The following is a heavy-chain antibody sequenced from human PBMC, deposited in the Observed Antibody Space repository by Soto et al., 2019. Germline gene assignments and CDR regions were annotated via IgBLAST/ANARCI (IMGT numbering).Heavy chain of an antibody. CDR1: GGSISSSSYY. D-gene: IGHD6-19*01. CDR3: ARLAAGPDSWFDP. J-gene: IGHJ5*02. Sequence: SETLSLTCTVSGGSISSSSYYWGWIRQPPGKGLEWIGSIYYSGSTYYNPSLKSRVTISVDTSKNQFSLKLSSVTAADTAVYYCARLAAGPDSWFDPWGQGTLVTVSS. CDR2: IYYSGST. V-gene: IGHV4-39*01.